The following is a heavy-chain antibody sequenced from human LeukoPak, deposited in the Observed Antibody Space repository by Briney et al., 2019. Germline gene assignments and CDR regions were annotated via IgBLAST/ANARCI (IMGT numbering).Heavy chain of an antibody. Sequence: GESLKISCTGSGYRFTSYWIGWVRQMPGKGLEWMGIIYPGDSGPTYSPSFQGQVTISVDKSINTAYLQWSSLQASDTAMYYCGMSGDRVPLQDDVFDVWGQGTMVTVST. D-gene: IGHD1-26*01. CDR1: GYRFTSYW. J-gene: IGHJ3*01. CDR3: GMSGDRVPLQDDVFDV. CDR2: IYPGDSGP. V-gene: IGHV5-51*01.